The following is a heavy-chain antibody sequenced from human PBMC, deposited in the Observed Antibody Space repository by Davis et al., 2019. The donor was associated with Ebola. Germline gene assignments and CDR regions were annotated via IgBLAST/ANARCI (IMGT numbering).Heavy chain of an antibody. J-gene: IGHJ4*02. D-gene: IGHD1-26*01. Sequence: SETLSLTCTVSGGSISSYYWSWIRQPPGKGLEWIGYIYYIGSTNYNPSPKSRVTISVDTSKNQFSLKLSSVTAADTAVYYCARDRKLPQSGFDYWGQGTLVTVSS. CDR1: GGSISSYY. CDR2: IYYIGST. V-gene: IGHV4-59*01. CDR3: ARDRKLPQSGFDY.